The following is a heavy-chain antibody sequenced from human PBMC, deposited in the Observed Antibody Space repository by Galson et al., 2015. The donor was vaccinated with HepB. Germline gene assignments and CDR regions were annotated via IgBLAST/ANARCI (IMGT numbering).Heavy chain of an antibody. D-gene: IGHD3-10*01. CDR2: TRNKANSYTT. Sequence: SLRLSCAASGFTFSDHYMDWVRQAPGEGLEWVGRTRNKANSYTTEYATSVKGRFTISRDDSKNSLYLQMNSLKTEDTAVYYCARAYPVSYYGSGSYDYWGQGTLVTVSS. J-gene: IGHJ4*02. V-gene: IGHV3-72*01. CDR3: ARAYPVSYYGSGSYDY. CDR1: GFTFSDHY.